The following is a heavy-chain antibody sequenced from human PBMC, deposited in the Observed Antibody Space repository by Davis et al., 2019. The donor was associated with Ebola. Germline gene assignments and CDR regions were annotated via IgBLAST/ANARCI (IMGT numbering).Heavy chain of an antibody. D-gene: IGHD2-8*01. CDR1: GFTFSSYA. CDR2: ISGSGGST. Sequence: PGGSLRLSCAAPGFTFSSYAMSWVRQAPGKGLEWVSAISGSGGSTYYADSVKGRFTISRDNSKNTLYLQMNSLRAEDTAVYYCAKDHCTNGVCYLWVYWGQGTLVTVSS. CDR3: AKDHCTNGVCYLWVY. J-gene: IGHJ4*02. V-gene: IGHV3-23*01.